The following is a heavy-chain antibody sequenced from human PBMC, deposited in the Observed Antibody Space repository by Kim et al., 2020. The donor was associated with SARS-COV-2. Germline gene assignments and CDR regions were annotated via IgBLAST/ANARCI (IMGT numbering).Heavy chain of an antibody. Sequence: GGSLRLSCAVSGFNFSEYWMRWVRQSPGKGLEWVADLNEDGSEKFYMDSVSGRFTISRDNAKNSLFLQMNSLRAEDAALYYCARGGSYSFEYWGQGSLVNVSS. J-gene: IGHJ4*02. CDR3: ARGGSYSFEY. D-gene: IGHD5-12*01. CDR1: GFNFSEYW. CDR2: LNEDGSEK. V-gene: IGHV3-7*01.